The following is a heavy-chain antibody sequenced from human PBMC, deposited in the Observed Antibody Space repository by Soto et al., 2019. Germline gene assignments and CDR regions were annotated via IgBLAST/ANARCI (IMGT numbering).Heavy chain of an antibody. CDR3: AKDPHLKQAVAGPFDY. D-gene: IGHD6-19*01. CDR1: GFTFSSYA. V-gene: IGHV3-23*01. J-gene: IGHJ4*02. CDR2: ISGSGGST. Sequence: GGSLRLSCAASGFTFSSYAMSWVRQAPGKGLEWVSAISGSGGSTYYADSVKGRFTISKDNSKNTLYLQMNSLRAEDTAVYYCAKDPHLKQAVAGPFDYWGQGTLVTVSS.